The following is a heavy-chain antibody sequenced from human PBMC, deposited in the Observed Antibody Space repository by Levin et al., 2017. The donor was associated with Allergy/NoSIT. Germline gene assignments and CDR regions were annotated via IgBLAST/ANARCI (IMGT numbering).Heavy chain of an antibody. J-gene: IGHJ6*02. CDR3: AKGLGYCSGGSCYTHLDRYYGMDV. V-gene: IGHV3-9*01. CDR1: GFTFDDYA. D-gene: IGHD2-15*01. CDR2: ISWNSGSI. Sequence: PGGSLRLSCAASGFTFDDYAMHWVRQAPGKGLEWVSGISWNSGSIGYADSVKGRFTISRDNAKNSLYLQMNSLRAEDTALYYCAKGLGYCSGGSCYTHLDRYYGMDVWGQGTTVTVSS.